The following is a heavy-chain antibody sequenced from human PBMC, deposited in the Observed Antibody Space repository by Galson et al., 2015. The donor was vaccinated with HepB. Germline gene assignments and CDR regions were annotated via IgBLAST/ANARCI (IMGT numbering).Heavy chain of an antibody. J-gene: IGHJ3*02. Sequence: SVKVSCKASGYTFTGYYMHWVRQAPGQGLEWMGWINPNSGGTNYAQKFQGRVTMTRDTSISTAYMELSSLRSEDTAVYYCARASVIITIAVSRIDAFDIWGQGTMVTVSS. CDR1: GYTFTGYY. CDR2: INPNSGGT. V-gene: IGHV1-2*02. CDR3: ARASVIITIAVSRIDAFDI. D-gene: IGHD1-14*01.